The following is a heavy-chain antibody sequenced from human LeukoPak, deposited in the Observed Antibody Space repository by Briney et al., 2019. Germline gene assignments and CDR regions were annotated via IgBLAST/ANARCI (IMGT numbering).Heavy chain of an antibody. J-gene: IGHJ4*02. V-gene: IGHV1-46*01. CDR3: ARGYDSRPFDY. D-gene: IGHD3-22*01. CDR2: INPSGGST. Sequence: ASVKVSCTASGSTFTSYYIHWLRQAPGQGLEWMGIINPSGGSTSYAQKFQGRVTMTRDTSTSTVYMELSSLRSEDTAVYYCARGYDSRPFDYWGQGTLVTVSS. CDR1: GSTFTSYY.